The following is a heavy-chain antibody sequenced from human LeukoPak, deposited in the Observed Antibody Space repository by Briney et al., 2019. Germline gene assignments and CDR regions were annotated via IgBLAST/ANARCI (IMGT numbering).Heavy chain of an antibody. Sequence: PGGSLRLSCAASGFTFSSYGMHWVRQAPGKGLEWVAVISYDGSNKYYADSVKGRFTISRDNSKNTLYLQMNSLRAEDTAVYYCAKEGRERGYYAPNWAFDIWGQGTTVTVSS. CDR2: ISYDGSNK. CDR1: GFTFSSYG. CDR3: AKEGRERGYYAPNWAFDI. V-gene: IGHV3-30*18. J-gene: IGHJ3*02. D-gene: IGHD3-10*01.